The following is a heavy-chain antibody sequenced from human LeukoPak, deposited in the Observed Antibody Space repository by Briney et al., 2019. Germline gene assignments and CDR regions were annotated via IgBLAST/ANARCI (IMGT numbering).Heavy chain of an antibody. Sequence: KSSETLSLTCTVSGGSISSGGYYWSWIRQHPGKGLEWIGYIYYSGSTYYNPSLKSRVTISVDTSKNQLSLKLSSVTAADTAVYYCARFSSEAAPYWGQGTLVTVSS. CDR2: IYYSGST. CDR1: GGSISSGGYY. CDR3: ARFSSEAAPY. J-gene: IGHJ4*02. V-gene: IGHV4-31*03. D-gene: IGHD2-15*01.